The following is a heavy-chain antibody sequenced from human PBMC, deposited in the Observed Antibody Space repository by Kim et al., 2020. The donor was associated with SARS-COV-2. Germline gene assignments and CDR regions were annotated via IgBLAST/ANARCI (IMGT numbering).Heavy chain of an antibody. V-gene: IGHV3-33*01. Sequence: GGSLRLSCAASGFTFSSYGMHWVRQAPGKGLEWVAVIWYDGSNKYYADSVKGRFTISRDNSKNTLYLQMNSLRAEDTAVYYCARAPQLLELDYWGQGTLVTVSS. CDR3: ARAPQLLELDY. D-gene: IGHD2-2*01. CDR2: IWYDGSNK. J-gene: IGHJ4*02. CDR1: GFTFSSYG.